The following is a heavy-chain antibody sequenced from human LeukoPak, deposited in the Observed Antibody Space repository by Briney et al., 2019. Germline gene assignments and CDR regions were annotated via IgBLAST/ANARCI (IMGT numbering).Heavy chain of an antibody. CDR3: ARGYSRAAFDI. Sequence: GGSLRLSCAASGFTFSSYWMHWVRQAPGKGLVWVSRINSDGSSTSYADSVKGRFTISRDNAKNSLYLQMNSLRAEDTALYYCARGYSRAAFDIWGQGTVVAVSS. CDR1: GFTFSSYW. CDR2: INSDGSST. D-gene: IGHD2-15*01. J-gene: IGHJ3*02. V-gene: IGHV3-74*01.